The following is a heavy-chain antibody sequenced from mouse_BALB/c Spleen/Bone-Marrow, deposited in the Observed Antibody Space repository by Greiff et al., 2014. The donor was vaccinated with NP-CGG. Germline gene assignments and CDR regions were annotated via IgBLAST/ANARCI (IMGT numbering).Heavy chain of an antibody. J-gene: IGHJ4*01. CDR1: GFTFSSYA. Sequence: EVKVVESGGGLVKPGGSLKFSCAASGFTFSSYAMSWVRQSPEKRLEWVAEISSGGSYAYYPDTVTGRFTISRDNAKNTLYLEMSSLRSEDTAMYYCAREGLRRRAAMDYWGQGTSVTVSS. V-gene: IGHV5-9-4*01. CDR3: AREGLRRRAAMDY. CDR2: ISSGGSYA. D-gene: IGHD2-4*01.